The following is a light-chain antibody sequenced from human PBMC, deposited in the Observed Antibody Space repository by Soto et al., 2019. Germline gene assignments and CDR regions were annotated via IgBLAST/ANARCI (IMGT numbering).Light chain of an antibody. Sequence: QSVLTQPASVSGSPGQSITISCTGTSSDVGGYNDVSWYQQHPGKAPKLMIYEVSNRPSGISNRFSGSKSGNTASLTISGLQAEDEADYYCSSYTSSSTLGVFGTGTKLTVL. CDR1: SSDVGGYND. V-gene: IGLV2-14*01. CDR2: EVS. CDR3: SSYTSSSTLGV. J-gene: IGLJ1*01.